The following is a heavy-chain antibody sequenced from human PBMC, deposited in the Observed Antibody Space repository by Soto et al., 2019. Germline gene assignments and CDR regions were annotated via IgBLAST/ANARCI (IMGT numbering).Heavy chain of an antibody. J-gene: IGHJ2*01. Sequence: QLQLQESGPGLVKPSQTLSLTCTVSGGSISSGGYYWNWIRQHPGKGLDWIGYISNSGSTYSNPSLECRVAISVDTSKTQVSLKLSFVTAAHTAVYYCARNDYGDYGWYFDLWGRGTLVTVSS. CDR3: ARNDYGDYGWYFDL. CDR2: ISNSGST. CDR1: GGSISSGGYY. D-gene: IGHD4-17*01. V-gene: IGHV4-31*03.